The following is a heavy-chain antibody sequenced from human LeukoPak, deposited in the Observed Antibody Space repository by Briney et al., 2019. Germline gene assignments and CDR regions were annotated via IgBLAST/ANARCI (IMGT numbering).Heavy chain of an antibody. J-gene: IGHJ4*02. D-gene: IGHD2/OR15-2a*01. CDR3: AKGYFSLYYFDY. V-gene: IGHV3-23*01. CDR1: GFSFSSYA. CDR2: ISGSGGST. Sequence: GGSLRLSCAASGFSFSSYAMTWVRQAPGRGLEWVSTISGSGGSTYYADSVKGRFTISRDNSKNTLYLQMNSLRAEDTAVYYCAKGYFSLYYFDYWGQGTLVSVSS.